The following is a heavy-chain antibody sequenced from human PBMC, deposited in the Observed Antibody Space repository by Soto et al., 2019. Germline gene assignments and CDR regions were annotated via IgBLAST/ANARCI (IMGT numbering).Heavy chain of an antibody. V-gene: IGHV3-74*01. Sequence: EVQLVESGGALIQPGGSLRISCAASGFTFSAYWMFWVRQAPGKGLVWLSRINSDGAITDYADSVRGQFTISRDNAENTLYLQLNSLRAEDTAVYYCAREYYGSGIWGQGTLVTVSS. CDR3: AREYYGSGI. CDR2: INSDGAIT. J-gene: IGHJ4*02. D-gene: IGHD3-10*01. CDR1: GFTFSAYW.